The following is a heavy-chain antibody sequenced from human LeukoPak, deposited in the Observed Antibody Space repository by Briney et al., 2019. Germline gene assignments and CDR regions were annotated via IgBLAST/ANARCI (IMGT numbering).Heavy chain of an antibody. Sequence: GGSLRLSCAASGFTFSSYSMNWVRQAPGKGLEWVSYISSSSSTIYYADSVKGRFTISRDNAKNSLYLQMNSLRAEDTAVYYCARDQSSWYNWFDPWGQGTLVTVSS. CDR3: ARDQSSWYNWFDP. J-gene: IGHJ5*02. V-gene: IGHV3-48*01. D-gene: IGHD6-13*01. CDR1: GFTFSSYS. CDR2: ISSSSSTI.